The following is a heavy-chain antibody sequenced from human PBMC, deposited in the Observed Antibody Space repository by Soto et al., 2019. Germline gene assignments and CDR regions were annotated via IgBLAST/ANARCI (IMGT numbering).Heavy chain of an antibody. D-gene: IGHD3-10*01. J-gene: IGHJ5*02. CDR2: ISYDGSNK. CDR1: GFTFSSYG. Sequence: GGSLRLSCAASGFTFSSYGMHWVRQAPGKGLEWVAVISYDGSNKYYADSVKGRFTISRDNSKNTLYLQMNSLRAEDTAVYYCAKGSTILSWFDPWGQGTLVPVSS. CDR3: AKGSTILSWFDP. V-gene: IGHV3-30*18.